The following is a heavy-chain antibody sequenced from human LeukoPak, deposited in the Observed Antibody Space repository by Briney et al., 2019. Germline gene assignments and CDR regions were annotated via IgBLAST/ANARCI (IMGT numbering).Heavy chain of an antibody. CDR3: ARAPRTSAPNWYFDL. V-gene: IGHV3-53*01. J-gene: IGHJ2*01. CDR2: TYSGGFT. Sequence: PGGSLRLSCAASGFTVSVNYMGWVRQAPGKGLEWASLTYSGGFTYYADSVKGRFTISGDNSKSMLYLQMNSLRTDDTAVYYCARAPRTSAPNWYFDLWGRGTLVTVSS. CDR1: GFTVSVNY.